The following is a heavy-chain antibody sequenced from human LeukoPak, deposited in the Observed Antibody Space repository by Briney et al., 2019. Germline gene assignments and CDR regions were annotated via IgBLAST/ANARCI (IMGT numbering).Heavy chain of an antibody. Sequence: GGSLRLLCALSGFTFCVYYMSWIRQSPGGGVEWVLYIYSSGSTIFYALSVKGLFTLPREHAKHSLYPQIHSVSREDRAVYYWARYLGSGALNWGEGTLLTVS. CDR3: ARYLGSGALN. CDR1: GFTFCVYY. V-gene: IGHV3-11*01. D-gene: IGHD2-15*01. J-gene: IGHJ4*02. CDR2: IYSSGSTI.